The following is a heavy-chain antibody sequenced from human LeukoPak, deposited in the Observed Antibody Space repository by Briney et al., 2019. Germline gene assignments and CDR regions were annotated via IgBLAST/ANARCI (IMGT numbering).Heavy chain of an antibody. CDR1: GGSISSYY. CDR3: ARGHDGVVGWFAP. J-gene: IGHJ5*02. D-gene: IGHD2-15*01. CDR2: IYYSGST. V-gene: IGHV4-59*08. Sequence: SETLSLTCTVSGGSISSYYWSWIRQPPGKGLEWIGYIYYSGSTNYNPSLKSRVTISVDTSKDQFSLKLSSVTAADTAVYYCARGHDGVVGWFAPWGRGTLVTVSS.